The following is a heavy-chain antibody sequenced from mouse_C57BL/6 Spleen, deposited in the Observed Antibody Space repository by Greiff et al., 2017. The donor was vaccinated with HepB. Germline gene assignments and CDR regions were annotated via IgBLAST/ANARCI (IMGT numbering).Heavy chain of an antibody. CDR2: IDPETGGT. CDR3: TCGSYNDGEWYFDV. J-gene: IGHJ1*03. CDR1: GYTFTDYE. D-gene: IGHD1-1*02. V-gene: IGHV1-15*01. Sequence: VQLQQSGAELVRPGASVTLSCKASGYTFTDYEMHWVKQTPVQGLEWIGAIDPETGGTAYNQKFKGQAILTADKSSSTAYMERRSLTSEDASVCYCTCGSYNDGEWYFDVWGTGTTVTVSS.